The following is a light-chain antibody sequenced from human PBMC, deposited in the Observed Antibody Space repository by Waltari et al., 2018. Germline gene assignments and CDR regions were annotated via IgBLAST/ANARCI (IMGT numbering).Light chain of an antibody. CDR2: GNRDGGH. Sequence: QLVVTQSPSASASLGASVKLTCTLSSGHTSYAIAWHHQQSEKGPRFLMRGNRDGGHTKGDGIPDRFSGSSSGAERYLTISSGQSEDEGDYYCQTWDTEVVVFGGGTKVTVL. CDR3: QTWDTEVVV. CDR1: SGHTSYA. J-gene: IGLJ2*01. V-gene: IGLV4-69*01.